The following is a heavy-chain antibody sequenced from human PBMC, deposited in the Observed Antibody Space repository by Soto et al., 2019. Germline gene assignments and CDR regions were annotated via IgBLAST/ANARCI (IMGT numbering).Heavy chain of an antibody. Sequence: QITLKESGPTLVKPTQTLTLTCTFSGFSLRNSEVGVGWIRQPPGKAPEWLALIYWDDDKRYSPSLRSRLTVTKDTSKNQVVLTMTNMDPVDTATYYCAHRGSVAGRGNWFDPWGQGTLVTVSS. CDR1: GFSLRNSEVG. CDR2: IYWDDDK. J-gene: IGHJ5*02. CDR3: AHRGSVAGRGNWFDP. D-gene: IGHD6-19*01. V-gene: IGHV2-5*02.